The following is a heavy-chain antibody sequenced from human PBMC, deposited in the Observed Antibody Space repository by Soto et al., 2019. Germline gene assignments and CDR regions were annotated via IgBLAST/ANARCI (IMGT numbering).Heavy chain of an antibody. Sequence: PGESLKISCSASGFTFSIYCMSLVLPAPGKGLEWVANIKQDGSEKYYVYSVKGRFTISRDNAKNSLYLQMNSLRAEDTAVYYCARDGRAAAGPFDYWSQGTLVTVSS. J-gene: IGHJ4*02. CDR1: GFTFSIYC. D-gene: IGHD6-13*01. V-gene: IGHV3-7*01. CDR2: IKQDGSEK. CDR3: ARDGRAAAGPFDY.